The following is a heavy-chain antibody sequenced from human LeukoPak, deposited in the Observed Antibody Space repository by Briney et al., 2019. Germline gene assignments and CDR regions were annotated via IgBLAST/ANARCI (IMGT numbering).Heavy chain of an antibody. CDR2: IYTSGST. J-gene: IGHJ3*02. CDR3: ARTLITMVRGVIIPDAFDI. Sequence: PSETLSLTCTVSGGSISSYYWSWIRQPAGKGLEWIGRIYTSGSTNYNPSLKSRVTISVDTSKNQFSLKLSSVTAADTAVYYCARTLITMVRGVIIPDAFDIWGQGTMVTVSS. D-gene: IGHD3-10*01. CDR1: GGSISSYY. V-gene: IGHV4-4*07.